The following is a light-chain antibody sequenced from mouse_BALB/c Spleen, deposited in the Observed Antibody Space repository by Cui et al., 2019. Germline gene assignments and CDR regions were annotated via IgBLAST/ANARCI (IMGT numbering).Light chain of an antibody. V-gene: IGKV2-137*01. CDR2: RMS. Sequence: DIVLTQAAASVPVTPGESVSISCRSSMSLLPSNGTTYFYLFLQKPGQSRQFLIYRMSNLASGVPDRFSGSGSGTAFTLRISSVAAEDVGVYYCMQHLEYPLTFGAGTKLELK. J-gene: IGKJ5*01. CDR3: MQHLEYPLT. CDR1: MSLLPSNGTTY.